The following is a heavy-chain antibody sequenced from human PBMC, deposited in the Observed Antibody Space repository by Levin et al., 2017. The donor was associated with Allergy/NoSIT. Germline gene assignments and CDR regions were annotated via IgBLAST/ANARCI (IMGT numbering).Heavy chain of an antibody. V-gene: IGHV3-53*01. J-gene: IGHJ2*01. CDR1: GFTVSSNY. D-gene: IGHD4/OR15-4a*01. CDR2: LYSGGTT. CDR3: ARDRAPPSAWYLDV. Sequence: PSETLSLTCAASGFTVSSNYISWVRQAPGKGLEWVSVLYSGGTTYYADSVKGRFTISRDNSKNTLYLQMNSLRAEDTAVYYCARDRAPPSAWYLDVWGRGTLVTVSS.